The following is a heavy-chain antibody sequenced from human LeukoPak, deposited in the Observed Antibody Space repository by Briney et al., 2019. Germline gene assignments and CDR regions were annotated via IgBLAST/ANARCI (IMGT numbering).Heavy chain of an antibody. CDR3: ARQYYTTWYLFDY. Sequence: GESLKISCKGSGYSFNNYWIGWVRQMPGKGLEWMGIIYPGDSETRYSPSFQGQVTISADKSISTAYLQWSGLKVSDTAMYFCARQYYTTWYLFDYWGQGTLVTVSS. CDR2: IYPGDSET. V-gene: IGHV5-51*01. D-gene: IGHD3-3*01. CDR1: GYSFNNYW. J-gene: IGHJ4*02.